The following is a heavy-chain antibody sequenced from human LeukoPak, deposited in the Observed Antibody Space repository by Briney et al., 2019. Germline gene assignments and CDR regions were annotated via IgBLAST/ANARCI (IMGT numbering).Heavy chain of an antibody. V-gene: IGHV4-30-4*08. D-gene: IGHD3-22*01. Sequence: PSQTLSLTCTVSGGSISSGDYYWSWIRQPPGKGLEWIGYIYYSGSTYYNPSLKSRVTISVDTSKNQFSLKLSSVTAADTAVYYCARARRYYDSSGYYRDAFDIWGQGTMVTVSS. J-gene: IGHJ3*02. CDR2: IYYSGST. CDR1: GGSISSGDYY. CDR3: ARARRYYDSSGYYRDAFDI.